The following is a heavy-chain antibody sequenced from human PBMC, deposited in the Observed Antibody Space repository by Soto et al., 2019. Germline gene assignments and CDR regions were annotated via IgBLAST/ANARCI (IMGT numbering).Heavy chain of an antibody. V-gene: IGHV4-39*01. D-gene: IGHD1-1*01. CDR3: ARPTIPDKMMAPLEY. J-gene: IGHJ1*01. CDR2: VYHSGST. Sequence: QLQLQESGPSVVKPAETLSLTCSVSGGSIKGPTYYWGWVRQPPGKGLEWIGLVYHSGSTFYNPSLKSRLTLSVDTSKNQFSLSLKSATVADTAVYFCARPTIPDKMMAPLEYWGPGILVTVSS. CDR1: GGSIKGPTYY.